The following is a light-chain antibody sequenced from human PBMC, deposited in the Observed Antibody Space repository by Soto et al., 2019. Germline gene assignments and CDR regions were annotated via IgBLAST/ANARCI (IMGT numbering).Light chain of an antibody. CDR3: QQYNSYS. V-gene: IGKV1-5*01. J-gene: IGKJ1*01. CDR1: QSISSW. Sequence: QLTQTSSPLSAFVGDRVTITCRASQSISSWLAWYQQKPGKAPKLLIYDASSLESGVPSRFSGSGSGTEFTLTISSLQPDDFATYYCQQYNSYSFGQGTKVDI. CDR2: DAS.